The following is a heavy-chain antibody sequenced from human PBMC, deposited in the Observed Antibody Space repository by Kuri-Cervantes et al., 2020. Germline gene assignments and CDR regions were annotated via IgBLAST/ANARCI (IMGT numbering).Heavy chain of an antibody. CDR1: GFSLSTSGMR. D-gene: IGHD3-16*02. CDR3: ARIIRFYDYVWGSYRLHLDY. V-gene: IGHV2-70*04. J-gene: IGHJ4*02. Sequence: SGPTLVKPTQTLTLTCTFSGFSLSTSGMRVSWIRQPPGKALEWLARIDWDDDKFYSTSLKTRLTISKDTSKNQVVLTMTNMDPVDTATYYCARIIRFYDYVWGSYRLHLDYWGQGTLVTVSS. CDR2: IDWDDDK.